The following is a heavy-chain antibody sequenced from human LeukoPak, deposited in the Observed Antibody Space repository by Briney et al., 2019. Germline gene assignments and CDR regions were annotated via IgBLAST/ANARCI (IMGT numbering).Heavy chain of an antibody. V-gene: IGHV1-18*01. J-gene: IGHJ4*02. Sequence: ASVKVSCKASGYTFTSYGISWVRQAPGRGLEWMGWISAYNGNTNYAQKLQGRVTMTTDTSTSTAYMELRSLRSDDTAVYYCARAMLYYYDSSGYYKVDYWGQGTLVTVSS. CDR3: ARAMLYYYDSSGYYKVDY. CDR1: GYTFTSYG. D-gene: IGHD3-22*01. CDR2: ISAYNGNT.